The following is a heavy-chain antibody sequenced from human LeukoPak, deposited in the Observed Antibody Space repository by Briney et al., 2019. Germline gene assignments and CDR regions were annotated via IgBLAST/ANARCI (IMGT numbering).Heavy chain of an antibody. CDR1: GGSNSSGDYY. CDR2: TYYSGST. J-gene: IGHJ4*02. D-gene: IGHD4-17*01. CDR3: AREDYGDYSSVY. V-gene: IGHV4-30-4*01. Sequence: PSETLSLTCTVSGGSNSSGDYYWSWIRQPPGKGLEWIGYTYYSGSTYYNPSLKSRVTISVDTSKNQFSLKLSSVTAADTAVYYCAREDYGDYSSVYWGQGTLVTVSS.